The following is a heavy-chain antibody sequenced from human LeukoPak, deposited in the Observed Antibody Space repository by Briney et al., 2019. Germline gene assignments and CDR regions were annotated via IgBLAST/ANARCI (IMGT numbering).Heavy chain of an antibody. D-gene: IGHD4-17*01. J-gene: IGHJ4*02. CDR2: ISSGSSAI. CDR3: ARGHTAVTRHFDF. Sequence: GGSLRLSCAASGFTFSSYEMNWVRQAPGKGLEWVSIISSGSSAIFSADALKGRFTISRDDAKNLLYLDMNSLRAEDTAVYYCARGHTAVTRHFDFWGQGTLVTVSS. V-gene: IGHV3-21*01. CDR1: GFTFSSYE.